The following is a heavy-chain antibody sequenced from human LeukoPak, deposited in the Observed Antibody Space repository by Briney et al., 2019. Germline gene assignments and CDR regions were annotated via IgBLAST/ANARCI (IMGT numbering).Heavy chain of an antibody. CDR1: GFTFSSYS. CDR3: ARVRGDFDY. J-gene: IGHJ4*02. CDR2: ISYDGSNK. D-gene: IGHD3-10*01. Sequence: GGSLRLSCAASGFTFSSYSMNWVRQAPGKGLEWVAVISYDGSNKYYADSVKGRFTISRDNSKNTLYLQMNSLRAEDTAVYYCARVRGDFDYWGQGTLVTVSS. V-gene: IGHV3-30*03.